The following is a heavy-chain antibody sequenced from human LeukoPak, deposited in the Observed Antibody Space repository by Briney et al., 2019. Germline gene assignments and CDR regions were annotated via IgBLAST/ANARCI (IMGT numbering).Heavy chain of an antibody. J-gene: IGHJ5*02. CDR3: ARRGGGNPRRIAARFDP. V-gene: IGHV4-34*01. Sequence: SETLSLTCGVYGGSFSNYDWNWIRQPPGKGLEWIGEINHSGSTNYNPSLKSRVTISVDTSKNQFSLKLSSVTAADTAVYYCARRGGGNPRRIAARFDPWGQGTLVTVSS. CDR2: INHSGST. CDR1: GGSFSNYD. D-gene: IGHD6-6*01.